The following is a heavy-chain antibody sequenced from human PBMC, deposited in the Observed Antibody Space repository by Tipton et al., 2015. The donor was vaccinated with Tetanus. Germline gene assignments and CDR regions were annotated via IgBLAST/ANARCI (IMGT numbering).Heavy chain of an antibody. D-gene: IGHD1-14*01. CDR1: GFTFKSCT. J-gene: IGHJ6*04. CDR2: ISGSRLTP. V-gene: IGHV3-23*01. Sequence: SLRLSCAASGFTFKSCTMNWVRQAPGNGLEWVAAISGSRLTPYYADSVKGRFTISRDNSKNTLSLQLNSLRADDTAIYYCAKEALGVLNLWGKGTTVIVSS. CDR3: AKEALGVLNL.